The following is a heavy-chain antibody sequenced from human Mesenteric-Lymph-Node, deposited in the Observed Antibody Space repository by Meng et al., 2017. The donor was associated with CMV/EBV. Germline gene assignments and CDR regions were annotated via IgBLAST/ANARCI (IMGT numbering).Heavy chain of an antibody. CDR3: ARGFSVDHFDY. CDR1: GFSFSNYA. J-gene: IGHJ4*02. D-gene: IGHD5-12*01. CDR2: ISSSSSYI. V-gene: IGHV3-21*01. Sequence: GESLKISCAASGFSFSNYAMHWVRQAPGKGLEWVSSISSSSSYIYYADSVKGRFTISRDNAKNSLYLQMNSLRAEDTAVYYCARGFSVDHFDYWGQGTLVTVSS.